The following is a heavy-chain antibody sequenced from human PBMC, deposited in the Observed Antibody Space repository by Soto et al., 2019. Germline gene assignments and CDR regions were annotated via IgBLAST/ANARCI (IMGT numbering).Heavy chain of an antibody. CDR1: GFTFISYA. V-gene: IGHV3-23*01. J-gene: IGHJ2*01. CDR3: ARKVLGSTSRPDYWYFDL. CDR2: ISGGGDRT. Sequence: EVQLLESGGGLVQPGGSLRLSCVGSGFTFISYAMNWVRQAPGKGLEWVSGISGGGDRTFDADSVKGRFTISRDNSKNTVNLQMNSLRADDTAAYYCARKVLGSTSRPDYWYFDLWGRGTLVTVSS. D-gene: IGHD3-16*01.